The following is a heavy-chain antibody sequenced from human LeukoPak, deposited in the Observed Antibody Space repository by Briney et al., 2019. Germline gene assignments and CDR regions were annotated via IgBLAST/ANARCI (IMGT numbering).Heavy chain of an antibody. CDR3: AKLQVAGDFDY. CDR2: ISYDGSNK. D-gene: IGHD1-26*01. V-gene: IGHV3-30*18. Sequence: GRSLRLSCAASGFTFSSYGMHWVRQAPGKGLEWVAVISYDGSNKYYADSVKGRFTISRDNSKNTLYLQMNSLRAEDTAVYYCAKLQVAGDFDYWGQGTLVTVSS. J-gene: IGHJ4*02. CDR1: GFTFSSYG.